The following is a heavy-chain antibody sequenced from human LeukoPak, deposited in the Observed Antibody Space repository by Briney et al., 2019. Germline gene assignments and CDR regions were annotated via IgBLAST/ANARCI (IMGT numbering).Heavy chain of an antibody. CDR2: IIPILGIA. CDR3: ARLRSGSSYNWFDP. D-gene: IGHD6-13*01. V-gene: IGHV1-69*04. J-gene: IGHJ5*02. Sequence: ASVKVSCKASGGTFSSYAISWVRQAPGQGLEWMGRIIPILGIANYAQKFQGRVMITADKSTSTAYMELSSLRSEDTAVYYCARLRSGSSYNWFDPWGQGTLVTVSS. CDR1: GGTFSSYA.